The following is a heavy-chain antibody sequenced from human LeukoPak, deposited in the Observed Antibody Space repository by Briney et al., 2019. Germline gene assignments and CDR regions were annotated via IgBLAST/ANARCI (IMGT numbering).Heavy chain of an antibody. CDR3: ARDRGDYGDLGDGMDV. D-gene: IGHD4-17*01. CDR2: IIPIFGTA. J-gene: IGHJ6*04. Sequence: GASVKVSCKASGGTFSSYAISWVRQAPGQGLEWMGGIIPIFGTANYAQKFQGRVTITADESTSTAYMELSSLRSEDTAVYCCARDRGDYGDLGDGMDVWGKGTTVTVSS. V-gene: IGHV1-69*13. CDR1: GGTFSSYA.